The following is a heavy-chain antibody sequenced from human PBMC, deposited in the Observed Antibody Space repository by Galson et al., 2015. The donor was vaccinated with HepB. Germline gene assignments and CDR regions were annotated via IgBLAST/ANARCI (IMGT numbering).Heavy chain of an antibody. CDR1: EFTFSRYG. CDR3: ARGADWNSFYY. CDR2: ISYDGTSK. Sequence: SLRLSCAASEFTFSRYGMHWVRQAPGKGLEGVAVISYDGTSKYYADSVKGRFTISRDNSKNPLHLQMNSLRAEDTALYYCARGADWNSFYYWGQGTMVTVSS. J-gene: IGHJ4*02. V-gene: IGHV3-30*03. D-gene: IGHD1-1*01.